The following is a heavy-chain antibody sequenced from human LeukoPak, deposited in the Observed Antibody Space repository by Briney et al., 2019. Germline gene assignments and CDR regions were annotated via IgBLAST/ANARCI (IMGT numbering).Heavy chain of an antibody. Sequence: GASVKVSCKASGYTFTSYAMNWVRQAPGQGLEWMGWINPNSGGTNYAQKFQGRVTMTRDTSISTAYMELSRLRSDDTAVYYCARELVGATTTSSLGFDYWGQGTLVTVSS. CDR1: GYTFTSYA. V-gene: IGHV1-2*02. J-gene: IGHJ4*02. CDR2: INPNSGGT. CDR3: ARELVGATTTSSLGFDY. D-gene: IGHD1-26*01.